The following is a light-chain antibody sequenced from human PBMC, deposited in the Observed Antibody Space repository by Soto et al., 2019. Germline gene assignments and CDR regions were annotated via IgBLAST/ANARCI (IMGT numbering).Light chain of an antibody. Sequence: QSVLTQPASVSESPGQSITFSCTGTSSDVGRYNLVSWYQHHPGKAPKIMIYEVTKRPSGVSNRFSGSKSGTTASLTIAGLQAEDEADYYCCSYAGSSTYVFGTGTQLTVL. V-gene: IGLV2-23*02. CDR2: EVT. CDR1: SSDVGRYNL. CDR3: CSYAGSSTYV. J-gene: IGLJ1*01.